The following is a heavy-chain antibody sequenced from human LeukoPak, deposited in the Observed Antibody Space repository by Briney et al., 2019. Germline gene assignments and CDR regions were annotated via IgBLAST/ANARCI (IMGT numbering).Heavy chain of an antibody. D-gene: IGHD3-9*01. J-gene: IGHJ3*02. CDR1: GYTFTSYG. Sequence: GASVKVSCKASGYTFTSYGISWVRQAPGQGLEWMGWISAYNGNTNYAQKLQGRVTMTTDTSTSTAYMEPRSLRSDDTAVYYCAREHYDILTGYPSDAFDIWGQGTMVTVSS. V-gene: IGHV1-18*01. CDR3: AREHYDILTGYPSDAFDI. CDR2: ISAYNGNT.